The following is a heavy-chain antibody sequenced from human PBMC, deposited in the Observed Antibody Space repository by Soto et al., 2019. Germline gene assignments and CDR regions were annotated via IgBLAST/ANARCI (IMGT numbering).Heavy chain of an antibody. CDR1: GGSFSGYY. V-gene: IGHV4-34*01. D-gene: IGHD3-9*01. CDR3: AKDGEYYDILTGYSHAPFDY. Sequence: SETLSLTCNVSGGSFSGYYWTWIRQPPGTGLEWIGEINHSGSTNYNPSLKSRVTISVDTSKNQFSLKLTSVTAADTAVYYCAKDGEYYDILTGYSHAPFDYWGQGTLVTVSS. CDR2: INHSGST. J-gene: IGHJ4*02.